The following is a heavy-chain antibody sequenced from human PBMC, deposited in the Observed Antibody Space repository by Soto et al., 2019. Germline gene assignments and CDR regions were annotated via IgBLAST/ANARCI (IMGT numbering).Heavy chain of an antibody. CDR2: IYYSGST. J-gene: IGHJ6*03. D-gene: IGHD3-10*01. V-gene: IGHV4-59*01. CDR1: GGSISSYY. Sequence: SETLSLTCTGSGGSISSYYWSWIRQPPGKGLEWIGYIYYSGSTNYNPSLKSRVTISVDTSKNQFSLKLSSVTAADTAVYYCARGGLGFGELSRYYYMDVWGKGTTVTVSS. CDR3: ARGGLGFGELSRYYYMDV.